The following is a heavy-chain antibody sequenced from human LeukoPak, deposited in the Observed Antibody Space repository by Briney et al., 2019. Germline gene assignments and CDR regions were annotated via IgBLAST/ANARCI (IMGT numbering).Heavy chain of an antibody. CDR2: ISGSGGST. CDR1: GFTCSSYA. D-gene: IGHD5-18*01. Sequence: GGSLRLSCAASGFTCSSYAMSWVRQAPGKGLEWVSAISGSGGSTYYADSVKGRFTISRDNSKNTLYLQMNSLRAEDTAVYYCAKVDGYSYGYGGGYGSDYWGQGTLVTVSS. V-gene: IGHV3-23*01. J-gene: IGHJ4*02. CDR3: AKVDGYSYGYGGGYGSDY.